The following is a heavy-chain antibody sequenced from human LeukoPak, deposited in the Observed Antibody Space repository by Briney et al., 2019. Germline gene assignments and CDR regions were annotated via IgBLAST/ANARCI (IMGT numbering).Heavy chain of an antibody. D-gene: IGHD2-21*02. CDR1: GGSISSYY. V-gene: IGHV4-59*12. J-gene: IGHJ5*02. CDR2: IYYSGST. CDR3: ATVTDPRYNYFDP. Sequence: SETLSLTCTVSGGSISSYYWSWIRQPPGKGLEWIGYIYYSGSTNYNPSLKSRVTISVDTSKNQFSLRLTSLTAADTAVYYCATVTDPRYNYFDPWGQGTLVTVSS.